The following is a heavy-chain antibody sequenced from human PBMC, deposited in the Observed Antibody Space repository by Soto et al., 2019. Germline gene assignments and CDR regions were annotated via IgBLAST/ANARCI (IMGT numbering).Heavy chain of an antibody. D-gene: IGHD3-3*01. Sequence: SETLSLTCSVSGGSISSGGYYWSWIRQHPGKGLEWIAYIYYSGTTYYNPSLKSRVTMSVDTSKNQFSLKLSSVTAADTAVYYCARARSGWPSWFDPWGQGTLVTVSS. CDR2: IYYSGTT. CDR1: GGSISSGGYY. V-gene: IGHV4-31*03. CDR3: ARARSGWPSWFDP. J-gene: IGHJ5*02.